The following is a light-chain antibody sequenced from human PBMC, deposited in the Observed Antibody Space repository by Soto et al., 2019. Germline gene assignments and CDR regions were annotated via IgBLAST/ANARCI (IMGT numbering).Light chain of an antibody. CDR1: QSVSSSY. J-gene: IGKJ1*01. CDR2: GAS. CDR3: QQYGSSPGT. Sequence: EIVLTQSPGTLSLSPGERATLSCRASQSVSSSYLAWYQQKPGQAPRLLIYGASSRATGIPDRFSGSGPGTDFTLTISRLAPEDFAVYYCQQYGSSPGTFGQGTKVEIK. V-gene: IGKV3-20*01.